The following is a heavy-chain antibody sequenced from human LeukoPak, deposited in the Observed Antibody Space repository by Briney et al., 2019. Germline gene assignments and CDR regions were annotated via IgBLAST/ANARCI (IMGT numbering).Heavy chain of an antibody. V-gene: IGHV3-33*01. CDR2: IWYDGSNK. J-gene: IGHJ5*02. CDR3: ARDSMTSTTAIHNWFDP. Sequence: GRSLRLSCAASGFTFSSYGMHWVRQAPGKGLEWVAVIWYDGSNKYYADSVKGRFTISRDNSKSTLYLEMNSLRDEDTAVYYCARDSMTSTTAIHNWFDPWGQGTLVTVSS. CDR1: GFTFSSYG. D-gene: IGHD2/OR15-2a*01.